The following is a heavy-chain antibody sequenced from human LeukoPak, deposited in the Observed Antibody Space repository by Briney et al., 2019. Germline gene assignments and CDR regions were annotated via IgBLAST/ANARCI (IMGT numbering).Heavy chain of an antibody. J-gene: IGHJ6*03. CDR3: AREGVTMVRGVIRDYYYYYYMDV. V-gene: IGHV1-3*03. D-gene: IGHD3-10*01. CDR2: INAGSGNT. Sequence: ASVKVSCKASGYTFTSYAMHWVRQAPGQRLEWMGWINAGSGNTKYSQEFQGRVTITRDTSASTAYMELSSLRSEDMAVYYCAREGVTMVRGVIRDYYYYYYMDVWGKGTTVTVSS. CDR1: GYTFTSYA.